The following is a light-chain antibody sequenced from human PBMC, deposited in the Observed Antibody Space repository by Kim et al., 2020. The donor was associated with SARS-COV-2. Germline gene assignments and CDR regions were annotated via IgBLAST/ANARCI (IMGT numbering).Light chain of an antibody. CDR3: SSYTNSGTYV. CDR1: SSDVCAYQY. Sequence: QSIPHSGAETSSDVCAYQYVSWSQQHPGRAPNLMIYHVGKRPSGVSNRFSGSKSGNTASLTISGLQAEDEADYYCSSYTNSGTYVFGTGTKVTVL. J-gene: IGLJ1*01. CDR2: HVG. V-gene: IGLV2-14*04.